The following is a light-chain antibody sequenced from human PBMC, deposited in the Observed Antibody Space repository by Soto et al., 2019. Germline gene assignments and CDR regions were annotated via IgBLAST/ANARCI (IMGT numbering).Light chain of an antibody. V-gene: IGLV2-14*01. Sequence: QSVLTQPASVSGSPGQSITISCTATSSDIAYYNYVSWYQHHPGKAPKLIIYEVYNRPSGVSNRFSGSKSGDTASLSISGLQAEDEADYYCISYSASSTPYVFGTGTKVPS. CDR1: SSDIAYYNY. J-gene: IGLJ1*01. CDR2: EVY. CDR3: ISYSASSTPYV.